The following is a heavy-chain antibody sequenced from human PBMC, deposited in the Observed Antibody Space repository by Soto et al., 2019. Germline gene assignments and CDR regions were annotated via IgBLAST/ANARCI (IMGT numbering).Heavy chain of an antibody. CDR1: GYTFTDYY. CDR2: INPNTGVT. J-gene: IGHJ4*02. D-gene: IGHD3-10*01. CDR3: ARVKSGSYFLLLFGY. V-gene: IGHV1-2*02. Sequence: ASVKVSCKASGYTFTDYYIHWVRQAPGQGLEWMGWINPNTGVTHYAQRFQGRVIMTRDTSISTAYMDLSRLRSDDAALYFCARVKSGSYFLLLFGYWGQGTQVTVS.